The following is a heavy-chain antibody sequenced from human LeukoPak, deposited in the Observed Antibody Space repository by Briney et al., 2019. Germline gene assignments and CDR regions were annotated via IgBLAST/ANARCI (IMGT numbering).Heavy chain of an antibody. CDR1: GYTFTGYY. CDR3: ARDHKVPITMVRGVRNWFDP. D-gene: IGHD3-10*01. J-gene: IGHJ5*02. V-gene: IGHV1-2*02. CDR2: INPNSGGT. Sequence: ASVKVSCKASGYTFTGYYMHWVRQASGQGLEWMGGINPNSGGTNYAQKFQGRVTMTRDTSISTAYMELSRLRSDDTAVYYCARDHKVPITMVRGVRNWFDPWGQGTLVTVSS.